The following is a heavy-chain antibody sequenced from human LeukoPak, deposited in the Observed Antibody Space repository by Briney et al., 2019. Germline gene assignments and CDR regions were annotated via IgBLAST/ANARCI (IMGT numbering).Heavy chain of an antibody. CDR1: GGSISSGGYS. CDR2: IYHSGST. CDR3: ARGPLLLWFGELLFNWFDP. J-gene: IGHJ5*02. V-gene: IGHV4-30-2*01. D-gene: IGHD3-10*01. Sequence: SETLSLTCAVSGGSISSGGYSWSWIRQPPGKGLEWIGYIYHSGSTYYNPSLKSRVTISVDRSKNQFSLKLSSVTAADTALYYCARGPLLLWFGELLFNWFDPWGQGTLVTVSS.